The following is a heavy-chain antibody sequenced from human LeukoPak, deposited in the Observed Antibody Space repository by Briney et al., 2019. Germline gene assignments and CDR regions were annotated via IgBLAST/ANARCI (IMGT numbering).Heavy chain of an antibody. CDR3: ARGTPAPRNYYGSGSPGPFDY. CDR1: GYTFTGYY. J-gene: IGHJ4*02. D-gene: IGHD3-10*01. V-gene: IGHV1-2*04. CDR2: INPNSGGT. Sequence: ASVKVSCKASGYTFTGYYMLWVRQAPGQGLEWMGWINPNSGGTNYAQKFQGWVTMTRDTSISTAYMELSRLRSDDTAVYYCARGTPAPRNYYGSGSPGPFDYWGQGTLVTVSS.